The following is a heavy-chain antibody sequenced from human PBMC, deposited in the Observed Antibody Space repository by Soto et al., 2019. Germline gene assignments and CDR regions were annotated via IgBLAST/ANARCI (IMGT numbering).Heavy chain of an antibody. V-gene: IGHV1-8*01. CDR2: MNPNSGNT. CDR3: ARGGIAARHRPIDY. D-gene: IGHD6-6*01. CDR1: GYTFTSYD. J-gene: IGHJ4*02. Sequence: QVQLVQSGAEVKKPGASVKVSCKASGYTFTSYDINWVRQATGQGLEWMGWMNPNSGNTGYAQKCQGRVTMTRNTAISTAYMELSSLRSEDTAVYYFARGGIAARHRPIDYWGQVPLVTVSS.